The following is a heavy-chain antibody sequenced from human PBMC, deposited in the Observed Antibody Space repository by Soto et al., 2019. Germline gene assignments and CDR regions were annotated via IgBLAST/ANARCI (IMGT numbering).Heavy chain of an antibody. CDR1: GDSISTNSHS. Sequence: PSETLSLTCTVSGDSISTNSHSWGWIRQPPGQGLEWIGLFYYSGSTHYNPSLKSRLTVSVDTSKNQFSLKVSSVTAADTAVYYCARHPVQLERRLLDAFDIWGQGTMVTVSS. CDR3: ARHPVQLERRLLDAFDI. CDR2: FYYSGST. D-gene: IGHD1-1*01. V-gene: IGHV4-39*01. J-gene: IGHJ3*02.